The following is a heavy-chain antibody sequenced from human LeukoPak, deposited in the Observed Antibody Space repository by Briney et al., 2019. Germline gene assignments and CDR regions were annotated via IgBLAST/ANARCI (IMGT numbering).Heavy chain of an antibody. V-gene: IGHV1-46*01. Sequence: GASVKVSCKASGYTFTSYYMHWVRQAPGQGLEWMGIINPSGGSTSYAQKFQGRVTMTRDTSTSTVYMELSSLRSEDTAVYYCARATSRMTTVTQYFQHWGQGTLVTVSS. CDR1: GYTFTSYY. D-gene: IGHD4-17*01. CDR3: ARATSRMTTVTQYFQH. J-gene: IGHJ1*01. CDR2: INPSGGST.